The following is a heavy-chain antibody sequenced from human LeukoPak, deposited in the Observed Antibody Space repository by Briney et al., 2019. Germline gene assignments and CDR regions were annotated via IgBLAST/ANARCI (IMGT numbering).Heavy chain of an antibody. CDR1: GGSISSHY. J-gene: IGHJ4*02. V-gene: IGHV4-59*11. D-gene: IGHD1-26*01. CDR2: IYYSGST. Sequence: SETLSLTCTVSGGSISSHYWSWIRQPPGKGLEWIGYIYYSGSTNYNPSLKSRVTISVDTSKNQFSLKLSSVTAADTAVYYCARARRGSYLLDYWGQGTLVTVSS. CDR3: ARARRGSYLLDY.